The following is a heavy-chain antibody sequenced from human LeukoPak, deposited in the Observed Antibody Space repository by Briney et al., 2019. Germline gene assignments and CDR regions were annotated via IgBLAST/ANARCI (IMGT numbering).Heavy chain of an antibody. CDR1: GGSISSSSYY. D-gene: IGHD3-3*01. CDR2: IYYSGST. V-gene: IGHV4-39*07. CDR3: ARDGLGSWR. Sequence: PSETLSLTCTVSGGSISSSSYYWGWIRQPPGKGLEWIGSIYYSGSTYYNPSLKSRVTISVDTSKYQFSLKLSSVTAADTAVYYCARDGLGSWRWGQGTLVTVSS. J-gene: IGHJ4*02.